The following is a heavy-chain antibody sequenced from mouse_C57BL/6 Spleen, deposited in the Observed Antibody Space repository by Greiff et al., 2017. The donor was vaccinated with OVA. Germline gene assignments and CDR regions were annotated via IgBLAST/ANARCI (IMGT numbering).Heavy chain of an antibody. CDR2: IDPSDSET. D-gene: IGHD1-1*01. CDR1: GYTFTSYW. V-gene: IGHV1-52*01. J-gene: IGHJ4*01. CDR3: ARGGGSSPMDY. Sequence: QVQLQQPGAELVRPGSSVKLSCKASGYTFTSYWMHWVKQRPIQGLEWIGNIDPSDSETHYNQKFKDKATLTVDKSSSTAYMQVSSLTSEDSAVYDCARGGGSSPMDYWGQGTSVTVSS.